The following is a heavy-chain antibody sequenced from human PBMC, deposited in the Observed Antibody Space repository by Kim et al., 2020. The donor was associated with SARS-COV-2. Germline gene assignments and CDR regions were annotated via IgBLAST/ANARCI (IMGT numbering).Heavy chain of an antibody. Sequence: GGSLRLSCAASGFTVSNNHMTWVRQAPGKGLEWVSNIYSGGGTYYADSVKGRFTMSRDNSKNMVYLQMNSLRVEDTVVYYCARDPPGTATGTRWGQGTLVTVSA. V-gene: IGHV3-53*01. D-gene: IGHD1-1*01. CDR2: IYSGGGT. CDR3: ARDPPGTATGTR. CDR1: GFTVSNNH. J-gene: IGHJ4*02.